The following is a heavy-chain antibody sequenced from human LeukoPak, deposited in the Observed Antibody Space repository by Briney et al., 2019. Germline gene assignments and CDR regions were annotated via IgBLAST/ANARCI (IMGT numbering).Heavy chain of an antibody. CDR2: ISPSGNYI. J-gene: IGHJ4*02. CDR1: GFTFSSHS. CDR3: ARDLSSSTSCYSY. Sequence: PGGSLRLSCAASGFTFSSHSMNWVRQAPGKGLEWVSSISPSGNYIYYADSVEGRFTISRDHAKNSLYLQMNSLRAEDTAVYYCARDLSSSTSCYSYWGQGTLVTVSS. D-gene: IGHD2-2*01. V-gene: IGHV3-21*01.